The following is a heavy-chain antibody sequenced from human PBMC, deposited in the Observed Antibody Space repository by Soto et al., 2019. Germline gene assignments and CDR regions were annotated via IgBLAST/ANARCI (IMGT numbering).Heavy chain of an antibody. CDR3: ARDRSMDGYNSRSFDY. V-gene: IGHV1-69*01. CDR2: IIPLFVTA. CDR1: GGTFSSFG. D-gene: IGHD5-12*01. Sequence: QVQLVQSGAEVKKPGSSGKVSCKASGGTFSSFGFNWVRQAPGQGLEWMGGIIPLFVTANYAEKFQGRVTISADEGTSTASMELIGLRSEDTAIYYCARDRSMDGYNSRSFDYWGQGTLVTVS. J-gene: IGHJ4*02.